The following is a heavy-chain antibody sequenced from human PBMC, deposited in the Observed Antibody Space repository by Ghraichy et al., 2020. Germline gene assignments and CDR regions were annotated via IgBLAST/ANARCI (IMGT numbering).Heavy chain of an antibody. D-gene: IGHD2-8*01. CDR2: IYPGDSDT. V-gene: IGHV5-51*01. Sequence: GESLNISCQVSGYSFTTYWIAWVRQMPGKGLEWMGVIYPGDSDTRYSPSFQGQVTISADQSISTAYLQWSGLKASDTAMYYCARHPRYCTTNSCYYYYYMDVWGKGTTVTVSS. CDR1: GYSFTTYW. CDR3: ARHPRYCTTNSCYYYYYMDV. J-gene: IGHJ6*03.